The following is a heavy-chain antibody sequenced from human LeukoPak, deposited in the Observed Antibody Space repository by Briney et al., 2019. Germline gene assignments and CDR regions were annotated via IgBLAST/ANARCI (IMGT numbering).Heavy chain of an antibody. V-gene: IGHV1-2*02. Sequence: ASVKVSCKASGYTFTGYYVHWVRQAPGQELEWMGWINPNSGGTNYAQKFQGRVTMTRDTSISTAYMELSSLRSDDTAVYYCATGGYCSSTSCYMPFDYWGQGTLVTVSS. D-gene: IGHD2-2*02. CDR3: ATGGYCSSTSCYMPFDY. CDR2: INPNSGGT. J-gene: IGHJ4*02. CDR1: GYTFTGYY.